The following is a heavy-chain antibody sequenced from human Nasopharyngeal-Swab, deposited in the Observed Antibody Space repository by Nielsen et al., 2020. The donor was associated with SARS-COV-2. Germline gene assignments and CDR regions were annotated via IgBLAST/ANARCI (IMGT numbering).Heavy chain of an antibody. Sequence: SLKISCAASGFTFSSYAMSWVRQAPGKGLEWVSGISWDGLTIGYADSVKGRFTISRDNAKNSLYLQMNSLRVEDMAFYYCAKATNARYDFWSGSFDYWGQGTLVTVSS. CDR1: GFTFSSYA. V-gene: IGHV3-9*03. D-gene: IGHD3-3*01. J-gene: IGHJ4*02. CDR3: AKATNARYDFWSGSFDY. CDR2: ISWDGLTI.